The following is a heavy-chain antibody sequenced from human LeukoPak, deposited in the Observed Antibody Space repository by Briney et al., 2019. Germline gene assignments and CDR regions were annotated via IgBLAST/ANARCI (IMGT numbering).Heavy chain of an antibody. J-gene: IGHJ4*02. V-gene: IGHV3-74*01. D-gene: IGHD6-25*01. CDR3: ARGSGIITGIDE. CDR1: GFSFGSHW. CDR2: IKDDGSHT. Sequence: QPAGSLRLSWAASGFSFGSHWMHWVRQAKGKGLVWVSRIKDDGSHTNYADSVKGRFTISRDNAKNTLSLQMNSLRAEDTAVYYCARGSGIITGIDEWGQGTLVTVSS.